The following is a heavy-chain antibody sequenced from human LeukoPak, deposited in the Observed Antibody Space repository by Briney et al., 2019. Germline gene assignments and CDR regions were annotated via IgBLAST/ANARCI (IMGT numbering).Heavy chain of an antibody. Sequence: GGSLRLSCAASGFTFSDYYMSWIRQAPGEGLEWISYISSGGSTMYYADSVKGRFTISRDNAKNSLYLQMNSLRAEDTAVYYCARDRSYYYDSSDYTAFGYWGQGTLVTVSS. D-gene: IGHD3-22*01. CDR3: ARDRSYYYDSSDYTAFGY. CDR1: GFTFSDYY. CDR2: ISSGGSTM. J-gene: IGHJ4*02. V-gene: IGHV3-11*01.